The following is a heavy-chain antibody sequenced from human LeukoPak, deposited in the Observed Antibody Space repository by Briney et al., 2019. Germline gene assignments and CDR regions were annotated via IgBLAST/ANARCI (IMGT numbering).Heavy chain of an antibody. V-gene: IGHV3-23*01. D-gene: IGHD5-12*01. Sequence: SGGSLRLSCAASGFTFSSYAMSWVRQAPGKGLEWVSAISGSGGSTYYADSVKGRFTISRDNSKNTLYLQMNSLRAEDTAVYYCARYSGYDYSYSDYWGQGTLVTVSS. CDR1: GFTFSSYA. CDR2: ISGSGGST. J-gene: IGHJ4*02. CDR3: ARYSGYDYSYSDY.